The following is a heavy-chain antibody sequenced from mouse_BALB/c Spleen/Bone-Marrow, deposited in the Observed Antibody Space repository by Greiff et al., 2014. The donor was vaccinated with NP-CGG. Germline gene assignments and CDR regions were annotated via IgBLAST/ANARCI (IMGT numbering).Heavy chain of an antibody. J-gene: IGHJ2*01. CDR1: GFTFTSYA. CDR2: ISSGGSYT. V-gene: IGHV5-9-4*01. D-gene: IGHD3-1*01. Sequence: EVKLMESGGGLVKPGGSLKLSCAASGFTFTSYAMSWVRQSPEQSLGWVGEISSGGSYTYYPETVTGRFTISRDNAYNTLYLELSSLRSDDTAAYYCARDRGYFDYWGQGTTLTVSS. CDR3: ARDRGYFDY.